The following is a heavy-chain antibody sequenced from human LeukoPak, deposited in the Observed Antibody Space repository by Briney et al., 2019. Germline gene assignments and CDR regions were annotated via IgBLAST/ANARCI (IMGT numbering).Heavy chain of an antibody. J-gene: IGHJ4*02. D-gene: IGHD6-6*01. CDR1: GFTFSGYA. CDR3: AREERGHLVGY. CDR2: ISYDGGSNK. V-gene: IGHV3-30-3*01. Sequence: GGSLRLSCAASGFTFSGYAMHWVRQAPGKGLEWVALISYDGGSNKYYADSVKGRFTISRDNSKNTLCVQMNSLRAEDTAVYYCAREERGHLVGYWGQGTLVTVSS.